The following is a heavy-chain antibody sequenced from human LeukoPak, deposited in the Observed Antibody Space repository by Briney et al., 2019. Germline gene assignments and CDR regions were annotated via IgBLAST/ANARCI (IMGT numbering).Heavy chain of an antibody. CDR2: INHSGST. V-gene: IGHV4-34*01. CDR3: ARDVTRASWFDP. J-gene: IGHJ5*02. Sequence: PSETLSLTCTVSGGSISSYYWSWIRQPPGRGLEWIGEINHSGSTNYNPSLKSRVTISVDTSKNQFSLKLSSVTAADTAVYYCARDVTRASWFDPWGQGTLVTVSS. CDR1: GGSISSYY. D-gene: IGHD2-21*02.